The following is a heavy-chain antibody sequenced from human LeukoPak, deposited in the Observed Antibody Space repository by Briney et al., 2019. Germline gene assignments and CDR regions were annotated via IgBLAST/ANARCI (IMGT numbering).Heavy chain of an antibody. V-gene: IGHV3-21*01. CDR3: AREGSLTVGAGDV. CDR2: ISSSSSYI. D-gene: IGHD1-14*01. Sequence: PGGSLRLSCAASGFTFSSYSMNWVRQAPGKGLEWVSSISSSSSYIYYADSVKGRFTISRDNAKNSLYLQMNSLRAEDTAVYYCAREGSLTVGAGDVWGQGTTVTVSS. CDR1: GFTFSSYS. J-gene: IGHJ6*02.